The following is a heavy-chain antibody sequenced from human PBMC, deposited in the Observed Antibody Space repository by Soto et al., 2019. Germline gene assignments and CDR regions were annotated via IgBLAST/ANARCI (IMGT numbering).Heavy chain of an antibody. CDR2: ISAYNGNT. V-gene: IGHV1-18*01. Sequence: VASVKVSCKASGFTFRNYGITWLRQVPGQGLEWMGWISAYNGNTVHAQEYEGRLTMTTDTSTSAAYMERRTLRPDDTAVYYCASPHNDILTDSYTNYFGSWGQGTLVTVSS. D-gene: IGHD3-9*01. CDR1: GFTFRNYG. CDR3: ASPHNDILTDSYTNYFGS. J-gene: IGHJ4*02.